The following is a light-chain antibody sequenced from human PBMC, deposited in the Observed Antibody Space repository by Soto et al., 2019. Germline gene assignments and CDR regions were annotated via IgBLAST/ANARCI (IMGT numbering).Light chain of an antibody. CDR2: AAS. V-gene: IGKV1-39*01. J-gene: IGKJ5*01. CDR1: QSISSY. CDR3: QQSYSTLIT. Sequence: DIQMTQSPSSLSASVGDRVTITCRASQSISSYLNWYQQKPGKAPKLLIYAASSLQSGVPSRFSGSGSGTDFPLNISSLQPEDFATYYCQQSYSTLITFGQGTRLEIK.